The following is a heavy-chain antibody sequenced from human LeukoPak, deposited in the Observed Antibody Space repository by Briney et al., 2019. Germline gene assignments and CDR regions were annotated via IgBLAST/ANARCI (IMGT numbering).Heavy chain of an antibody. V-gene: IGHV4-59*01. CDR3: ARDLGAVTFFDY. D-gene: IGHD4-17*01. J-gene: IGHJ4*02. Sequence: SETLSLTCTVSGGSISSYYWSWIRQPPGKGLEWIGNIYYSGSTNYNPSLKSRVTISVDTSKNQFSLKLSSVTAADTAVYYCARDLGAVTFFDYWGEGTPVTVS. CDR1: GGSISSYY. CDR2: IYYSGST.